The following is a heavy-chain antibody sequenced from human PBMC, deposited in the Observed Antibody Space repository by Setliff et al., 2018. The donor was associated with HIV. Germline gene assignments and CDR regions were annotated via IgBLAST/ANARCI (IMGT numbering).Heavy chain of an antibody. CDR3: AREYFGSGSYVRSFDI. D-gene: IGHD3-10*01. J-gene: IGHJ3*02. CDR2: ISGYNGHT. CDR1: GYAFSSYS. V-gene: IGHV1-18*01. Sequence: ASVKVSCKASGYAFSSYSISWVRQAPGQGLEWMGWISGYNGHTNYAQKFQGRVIMTTDTSTSTAYMELRSLRSDDTAVYYCAREYFGSGSYVRSFDIWGQGTLVTVSS.